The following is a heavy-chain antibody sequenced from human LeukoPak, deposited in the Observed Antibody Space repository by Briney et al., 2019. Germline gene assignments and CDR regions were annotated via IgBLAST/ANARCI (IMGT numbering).Heavy chain of an antibody. D-gene: IGHD2-2*01. CDR2: ISGGGGST. V-gene: IGHV3-23*01. CDR1: GFTFSSYA. J-gene: IGHJ5*02. CDR3: ARLPTAINGYFDP. Sequence: GGSLRLSCAASGFTFSSYAMSWVRQAPGKGLEWVSTISGGGGSTYYADSVKGRFTISRDNSKNTLYLTMNSLRAEDRAVYYCARLPTAINGYFDPWGQGTLVTVSS.